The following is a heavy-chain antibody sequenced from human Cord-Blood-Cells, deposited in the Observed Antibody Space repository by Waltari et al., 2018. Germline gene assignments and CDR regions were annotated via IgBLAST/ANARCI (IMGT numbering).Heavy chain of an antibody. D-gene: IGHD7-27*01. CDR3: ARHESPNWGGGYFDY. J-gene: IGHJ4*02. V-gene: IGHV4-39*07. CDR2: IYYSGRT. CDR1: GGSISSRSYY. Sequence: QLQLQESGPGLVKPSETLSLTCTVSGGSISSRSYYWGWIRQPPGKGLEWIGSIYYSGRTYYNPSLKSRVTISVDTSKNQFSLKLSSVTAADTAVYYCARHESPNWGGGYFDYWGQGTLVTVSS.